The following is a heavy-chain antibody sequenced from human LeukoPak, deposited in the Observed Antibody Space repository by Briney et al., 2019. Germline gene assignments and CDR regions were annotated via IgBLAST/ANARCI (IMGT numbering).Heavy chain of an antibody. V-gene: IGHV3-9*01. D-gene: IGHD5-24*01. CDR3: ASRGDGYHIAAFDI. CDR2: ISWNSGSI. CDR1: GFTFDDYA. Sequence: PGGSLRLSCAASGFTFDDYAMHWVRQAPGKGLEWVSGISWNSGSIGYADSVKGRFTISRDNSKNTLYLQMNSLRAEDTAVYFCASRGDGYHIAAFDIWGQGTMVIVSS. J-gene: IGHJ3*02.